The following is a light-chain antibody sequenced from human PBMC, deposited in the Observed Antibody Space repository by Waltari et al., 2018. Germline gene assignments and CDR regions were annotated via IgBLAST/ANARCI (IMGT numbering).Light chain of an antibody. Sequence: QSVLTQPPSASGTPGQGVTISCSGPSPNIGRHNVYWYQQLPEPAPKLLIYKTHLRPSGVPDRFSGSKSGTSASLAISGLRSEDEADYYCAVWDDILRGYVFGIGTKVTVL. V-gene: IGLV1-47*01. J-gene: IGLJ1*01. CDR2: KTH. CDR1: SPNIGRHN. CDR3: AVWDDILRGYV.